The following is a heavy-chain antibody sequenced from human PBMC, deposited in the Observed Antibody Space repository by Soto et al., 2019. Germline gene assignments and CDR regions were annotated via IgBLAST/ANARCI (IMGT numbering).Heavy chain of an antibody. Sequence: TSVKVSCKASGYTFTGYYMHWVRQAPGQGLEWMGWINPNNGGTNYAQKFQGWVTMTRDTSISTAYMELSRLRSDDTAVYYCARQAKDSWIQLWSFYGMDVWGQGTTVTVSS. CDR1: GYTFTGYY. D-gene: IGHD5-18*01. CDR3: ARQAKDSWIQLWSFYGMDV. J-gene: IGHJ6*02. V-gene: IGHV1-2*04. CDR2: INPNNGGT.